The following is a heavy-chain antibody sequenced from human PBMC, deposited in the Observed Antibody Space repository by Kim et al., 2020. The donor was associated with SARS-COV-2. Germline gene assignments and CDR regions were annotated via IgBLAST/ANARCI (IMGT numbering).Heavy chain of an antibody. CDR3: VPLAGTRGLGY. Sequence: GGSLRLSCAASGFTFSSYGMHWVRQAPGKGLEWVAVISYDGSNKYYADSVKGRFTISRDNSKNTLYLQMNSLRAEDTAVYYCVPLAGTRGLGYWGQGTLVTVSS. V-gene: IGHV3-30*03. CDR1: GFTFSSYG. D-gene: IGHD1-7*01. J-gene: IGHJ4*02. CDR2: ISYDGSNK.